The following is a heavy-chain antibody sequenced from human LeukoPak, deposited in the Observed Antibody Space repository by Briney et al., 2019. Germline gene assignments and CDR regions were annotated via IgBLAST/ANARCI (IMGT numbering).Heavy chain of an antibody. Sequence: ASVKVSCKASGYTFTSYDINWVRQATGQGREWMGWMNPNSGNTGYAQKFQGRVTMTRNTSISTAYMELSSLRSEDTAVYYCASTKYSSGHPVYYYYYYYMDVWGKGTTVTVSS. V-gene: IGHV1-8*01. CDR2: MNPNSGNT. CDR1: GYTFTSYD. D-gene: IGHD6-19*01. J-gene: IGHJ6*03. CDR3: ASTKYSSGHPVYYYYYYYMDV.